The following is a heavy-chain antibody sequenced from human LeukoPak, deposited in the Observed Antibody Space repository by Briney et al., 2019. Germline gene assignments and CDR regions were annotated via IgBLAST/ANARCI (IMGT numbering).Heavy chain of an antibody. V-gene: IGHV1-18*01. D-gene: IGHD1-26*01. CDR1: GYTFTSYG. Sequence: ASVKVSCKASGYTFTSYGISRVRQAPGQGLEWMGWISVYNGHTNYAQKLQGRVTMTTDTSTSTAYMELRSLRYDDTALYYCARGGRWQLPRPYAFDIWGQGTMVTVSS. CDR3: ARGGRWQLPRPYAFDI. CDR2: ISVYNGHT. J-gene: IGHJ3*02.